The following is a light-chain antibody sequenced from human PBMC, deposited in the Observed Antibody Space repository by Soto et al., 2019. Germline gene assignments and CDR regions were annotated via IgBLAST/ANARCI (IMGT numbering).Light chain of an antibody. V-gene: IGKV3-15*01. CDR3: QQYDHWPFT. CDR2: GAS. CDR1: QSVSGN. J-gene: IGKJ3*01. Sequence: EIVMTQSPATLSVSPGERATLSCRASQSVSGNLAWYQQKPGQAPRLLIYGASTRATGLPARFSCSGSGTEFTLTISSLQSEDFALYYCQQYDHWPFTFGPGTKVDIK.